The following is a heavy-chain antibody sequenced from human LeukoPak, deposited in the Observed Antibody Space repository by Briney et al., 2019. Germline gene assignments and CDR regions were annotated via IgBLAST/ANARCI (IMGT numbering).Heavy chain of an antibody. V-gene: IGHV4-34*01. J-gene: IGHJ4*02. D-gene: IGHD3-22*01. Sequence: SETLSLTCAVYGGSFSGYYWSWIRQPPGKGLEWIGEINHSGSTNHNPSLKSRVTISVDTSKNQFSLKLSSVTAADTAVYYCARGGPKWLLRNFDYWGQGTLVTVSS. CDR3: ARGGPKWLLRNFDY. CDR1: GGSFSGYY. CDR2: INHSGST.